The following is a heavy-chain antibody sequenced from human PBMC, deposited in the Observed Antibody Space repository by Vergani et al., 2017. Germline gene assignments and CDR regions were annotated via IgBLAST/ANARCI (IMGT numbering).Heavy chain of an antibody. Sequence: QVQLQQWGAGLLKPSETLSLTCAVYGGSFSGYYWSWIRQPPGKGLEWIGEINHSGSTNYNPSLKSRVTISVDTSKNQFSLKLSSVTAADTAVYYCARQGLSKYYYGSGSLGLDAFDIWGQGTMVTVSS. J-gene: IGHJ3*02. V-gene: IGHV4-34*01. D-gene: IGHD3-10*01. CDR3: ARQGLSKYYYGSGSLGLDAFDI. CDR2: INHSGST. CDR1: GGSFSGYY.